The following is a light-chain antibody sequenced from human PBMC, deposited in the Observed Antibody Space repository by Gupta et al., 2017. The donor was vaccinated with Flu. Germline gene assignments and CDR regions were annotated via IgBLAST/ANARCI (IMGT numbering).Light chain of an antibody. CDR2: FGS. V-gene: IGKV2-28*01. CDR1: QILLHSNGYNY. CDR3: RGVSDTAYS. J-gene: IGKJ2*03. Sequence: VVMTHSPLSLPITHGEPSSISCSSSQILLHSNGYNYLDWHLQTSVQSPQLLLYFGSSRASGVPDRFSGCALGTDFTLKMRRIEVEAVVIYYCRGVSDTAYSSGQ.